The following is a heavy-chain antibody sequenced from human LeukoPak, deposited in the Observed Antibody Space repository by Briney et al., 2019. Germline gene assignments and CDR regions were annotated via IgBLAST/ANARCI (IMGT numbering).Heavy chain of an antibody. CDR1: GGTFSSYA. CDR3: ARVIGVVTAMIGGYYFDY. Sequence: SVKVSCKASGGTFSSYAISWVRQAPGQGLEWMGGIIRIFGTANYAQKFQGRVTITTDESTSTAYMELSSLRSEDTAVYYCARVIGVVTAMIGGYYFDYWGQGTLVTVSS. D-gene: IGHD2-21*02. J-gene: IGHJ4*02. CDR2: IIRIFGTA. V-gene: IGHV1-69*05.